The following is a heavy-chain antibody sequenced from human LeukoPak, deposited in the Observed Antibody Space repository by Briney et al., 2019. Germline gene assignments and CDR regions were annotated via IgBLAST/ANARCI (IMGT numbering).Heavy chain of an antibody. D-gene: IGHD3-3*01. CDR2: INHSGSS. J-gene: IGHJ3*02. V-gene: IGHV4-34*01. Sequence: SETLSLTCAVYGGSYSGYYWSWIRQPRGKGGEWIGEINHSGSSNYNPSLKRRVTISVDKSKNQCSLKLSSVTAADTAVYYCARLSEYYDFWSGSGRGDAFDIWGQGTMVTVSS. CDR3: ARLSEYYDFWSGSGRGDAFDI. CDR1: GGSYSGYY.